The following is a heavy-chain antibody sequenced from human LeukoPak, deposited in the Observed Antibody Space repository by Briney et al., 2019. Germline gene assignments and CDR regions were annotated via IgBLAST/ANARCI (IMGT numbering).Heavy chain of an antibody. V-gene: IGHV3-30*04. CDR1: GFTFSSYA. D-gene: IGHD4-17*01. CDR2: ISYDGSNK. Sequence: PGGSLRLSCAASGFTFSSYAMSWVRQAPGKGLEWVAVISYDGSNKYYADSVKGRFTISRDNSKNTLYLQMNSLRAEDTAVYYCARDSITGDYGDYWNYWGQGTLVTVSS. CDR3: ARDSITGDYGDYWNY. J-gene: IGHJ4*02.